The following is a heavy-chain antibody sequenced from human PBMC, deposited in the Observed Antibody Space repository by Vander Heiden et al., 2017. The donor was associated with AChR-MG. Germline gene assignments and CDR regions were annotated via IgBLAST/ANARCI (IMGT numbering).Heavy chain of an antibody. D-gene: IGHD2-2*01. CDR3: ARPYFISTSCYLGNNWFDP. V-gene: IGHV1-69*06. CDR2: IIPIFGKA. Sequence: QVQLVQSGAEVKKPGSSVKVSCKASGGTFSSYAISWVRQAPGQGLEWMGGIIPIFGKANYAQKFQGRGTITADKSTSTAYMELRSLRSEETAVYYCARPYFISTSCYLGNNWFDPWGHVTLVTVSS. J-gene: IGHJ5*02. CDR1: GGTFSSYA.